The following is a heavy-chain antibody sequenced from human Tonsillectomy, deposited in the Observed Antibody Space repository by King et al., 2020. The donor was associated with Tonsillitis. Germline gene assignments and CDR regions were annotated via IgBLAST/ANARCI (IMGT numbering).Heavy chain of an antibody. Sequence: QLVQSGGGVVQPGRSLRLSCAASGFTFRTYGMHWVRQGPGKGLEWVAVISYDGNNKHYAGSVKGRFTISRDNSKNTLYLQMNSLRAEDTAVYYCAAEYDYWGQGALVTVSS. V-gene: IGHV3-30*03. CDR1: GFTFRTYG. CDR3: AAEYDY. D-gene: IGHD2-2*01. CDR2: ISYDGNNK. J-gene: IGHJ4*02.